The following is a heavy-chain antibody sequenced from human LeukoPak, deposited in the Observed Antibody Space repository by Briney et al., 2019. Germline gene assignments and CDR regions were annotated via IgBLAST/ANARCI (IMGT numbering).Heavy chain of an antibody. CDR2: ISWNSGSI. CDR3: AKDMQWELLHGAFDI. J-gene: IGHJ3*02. Sequence: GRSLRLSCAASGFTFDDYAMHWVRQAPGKGLEWVSGISWNSGSIGYADSVKGRFTISRDNAKNSLYLQMNSLRAEDTALYYCAKDMQWELLHGAFDIWGKGTMVTVSS. V-gene: IGHV3-9*01. D-gene: IGHD1-26*01. CDR1: GFTFDDYA.